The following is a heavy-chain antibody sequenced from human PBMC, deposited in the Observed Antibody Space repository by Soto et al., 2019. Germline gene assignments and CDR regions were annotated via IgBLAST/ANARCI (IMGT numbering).Heavy chain of an antibody. J-gene: IGHJ4*02. CDR1: GFTFSSYA. CDR2: ISYDGSNK. CDR3: ARDPSYYYDSRSGFDY. V-gene: IGHV3-30-3*01. Sequence: GGSLRLSCAASGFTFSSYAMHWVRQAPGKGLEWVAVISYDGSNKYYADSVKGRFTISRDNSKNTLYLQMNSLRAEDTAVYYCARDPSYYYDSRSGFDYWGQGTLVTVSS. D-gene: IGHD3-22*01.